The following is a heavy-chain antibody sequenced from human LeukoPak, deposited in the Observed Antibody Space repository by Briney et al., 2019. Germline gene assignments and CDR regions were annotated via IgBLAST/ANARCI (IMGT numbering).Heavy chain of an antibody. CDR3: ARSPHILTGENFDY. Sequence: ASVKVSCKASGYTFTGYYIHWVRQAPGQGLEWMGWINPNSGDTNYAQKFQGRVTMTRDTSISTAYMELSRLRSDDTAMYYCARSPHILTGENFDYWGQGTLVTVSS. J-gene: IGHJ4*02. V-gene: IGHV1-2*02. D-gene: IGHD3-9*01. CDR2: INPNSGDT. CDR1: GYTFTGYY.